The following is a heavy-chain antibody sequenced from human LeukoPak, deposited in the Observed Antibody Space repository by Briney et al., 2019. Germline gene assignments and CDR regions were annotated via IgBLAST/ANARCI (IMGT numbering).Heavy chain of an antibody. CDR2: IKEDGSEK. D-gene: IGHD3-10*01. J-gene: IGHJ3*02. V-gene: IGHV3-7*01. CDR3: ARGSTVLLWFGDPSDAFDI. Sequence: GSLRLSCAASGFMFSSYWMSWVRQAPGKGLEWVADIKEDGSEKSYVDSVKGRFTISRDNAKNSLYLQMNTLRAEDAAVYYCARGSTVLLWFGDPSDAFDIWGQGTMVTVSS. CDR1: GFMFSSYW.